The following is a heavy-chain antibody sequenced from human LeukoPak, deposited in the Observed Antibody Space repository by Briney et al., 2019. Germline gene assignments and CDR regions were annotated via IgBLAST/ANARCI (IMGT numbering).Heavy chain of an antibody. CDR1: GFTFNSYG. Sequence: GGSVRLSCAASGFTFNSYGMHWLRQAPGKGREGGAFIRYDGSNEYYEDYVKGRFTIARNNSKNTLYLQMTSLRAEDTALYYCAKDFRAKYGSGAYGWFDPWGQGTLVTVSS. D-gene: IGHD3-10*01. CDR2: IRYDGSNE. CDR3: AKDFRAKYGSGAYGWFDP. J-gene: IGHJ5*02. V-gene: IGHV3-30*02.